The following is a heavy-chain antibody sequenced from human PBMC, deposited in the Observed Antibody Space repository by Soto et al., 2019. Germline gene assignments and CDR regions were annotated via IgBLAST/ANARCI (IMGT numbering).Heavy chain of an antibody. D-gene: IGHD4-17*01. CDR1: GGSISSGGYS. Sequence: SETLSLTCAVSGGSISSGGYSWSWIRQPPGKGLEWIGYIYHSGSTYYNPSLKSRVTISVDRSKNQFSLKLSSVTAADTAVYYCARANNYGDYRLALDFHYWGQGTLVTVS. J-gene: IGHJ4*02. CDR3: ARANNYGDYRLALDFHY. V-gene: IGHV4-30-2*01. CDR2: IYHSGST.